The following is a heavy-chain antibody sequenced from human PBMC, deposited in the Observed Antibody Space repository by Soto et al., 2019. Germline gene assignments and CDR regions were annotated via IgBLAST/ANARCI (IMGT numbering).Heavy chain of an antibody. J-gene: IGHJ6*02. CDR2: IYYSGNT. CDR1: GGSISSGYY. CDR3: ARDATVTLGVPNSMDV. Sequence: QVQLQESGPGLVKPSQTLSLTCTVSGGSISSGYYWSWIRQPPVKGLEWIGYIYYSGNTYYNPSLKSRVSISLDTAKSQVSVKLVPVTAADTAVYYCARDATVTLGVPNSMDVGGQGTTVTVS. D-gene: IGHD4-4*01. V-gene: IGHV4-31*03.